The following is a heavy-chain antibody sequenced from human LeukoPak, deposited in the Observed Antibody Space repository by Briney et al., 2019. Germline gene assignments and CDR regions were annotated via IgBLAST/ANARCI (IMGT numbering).Heavy chain of an antibody. CDR2: VYYSGSN. J-gene: IGHJ4*02. V-gene: IGHV4-59*08. CDR3: ARRVAVNPKYYFDY. Sequence: SETLSLTCTVSGGSISSYYWTWIRQPPGKGLEWIGYVYYSGSNNCNPSLKSRVTISVDTSKNQFSLKLSSVTAADTAVYYCARRVAVNPKYYFDYWGQGILATVSS. D-gene: IGHD6-19*01. CDR1: GGSISSYY.